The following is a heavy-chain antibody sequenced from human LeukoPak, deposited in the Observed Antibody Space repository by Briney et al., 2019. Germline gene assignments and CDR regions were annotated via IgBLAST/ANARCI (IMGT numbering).Heavy chain of an antibody. D-gene: IGHD3-3*01. Sequence: SETLSLTCAVYGGSFSGYYWSWIRQPPGKGLEWIGEINHSGSTNYNPSLKSRVTISVDTSKNQFSLKLSSVTAADTAVYYCARGLSGVPDDYWGRGTLVTVSS. CDR1: GGSFSGYY. V-gene: IGHV4-34*01. J-gene: IGHJ4*02. CDR3: ARGLSGVPDDY. CDR2: INHSGST.